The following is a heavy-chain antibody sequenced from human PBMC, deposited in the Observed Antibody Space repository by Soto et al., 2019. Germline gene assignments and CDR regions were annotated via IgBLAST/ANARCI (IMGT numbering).Heavy chain of an antibody. J-gene: IGHJ4*02. V-gene: IGHV3-23*01. D-gene: IGHD1-26*01. CDR3: TRDFGSTVGATDF. Sequence: EVQLLESGGGLVQPGGSLRLSCAASGFTFSTYAMSWVRQAPGKGLEWVSTIIDSGGSTYYADSLKGRLTIYRDNSKNTLYLQMRSLRAEDTAIYYCTRDFGSTVGATDFWGQGTLVTVSS. CDR2: IIDSGGST. CDR1: GFTFSTYA.